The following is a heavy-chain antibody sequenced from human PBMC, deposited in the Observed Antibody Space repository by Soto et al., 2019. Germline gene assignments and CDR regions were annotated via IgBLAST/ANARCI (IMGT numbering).Heavy chain of an antibody. CDR3: ARVPAP. CDR1: GGSISSGGYS. J-gene: IGHJ4*02. CDR2: IYHSGTT. V-gene: IGHV4-30-2*01. Sequence: QLQLQESGSGLVKPSQTLSLTCAVSGGSISSGGYSWSWSRQPPGKGLEWIGYIYHSGTTYYTPSLKRRVTLSVDRSQNQFSLKLSSVTAADTAVYYCARVPAPWGQGTLVTVSS.